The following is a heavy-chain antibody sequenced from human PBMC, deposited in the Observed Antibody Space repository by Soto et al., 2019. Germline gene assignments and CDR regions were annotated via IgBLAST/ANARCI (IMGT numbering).Heavy chain of an antibody. J-gene: IGHJ1*01. CDR1: GGSISSSSYY. Sequence: SETLCLTCTVSGGSISSSSYYWGWIRQPPGKGLEWIGSIYYSGSTYYNPSLKSRVTISVDTSKNQFSLKLSSVTAADTAVYYCARLTRTILYPALFQHWGQGTLVTVSS. V-gene: IGHV4-39*01. CDR2: IYYSGST. D-gene: IGHD2-8*01. CDR3: ARLTRTILYPALFQH.